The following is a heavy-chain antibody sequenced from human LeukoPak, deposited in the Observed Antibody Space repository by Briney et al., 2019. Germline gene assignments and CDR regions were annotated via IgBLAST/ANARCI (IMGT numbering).Heavy chain of an antibody. CDR2: ISDSGGST. CDR3: ARDYELGFDF. CDR1: GFTFSTYA. J-gene: IGHJ4*02. D-gene: IGHD7-27*01. V-gene: IGHV3-23*01. Sequence: GGTLRLSCAASGFTFSTYAMSWVRQAPGKGLEWVSGISDSGGSTYYADSVKGRFTISRDNAKNSLYLQMNSLRAEDAAVYYCARDYELGFDFWGQGTLVTVSS.